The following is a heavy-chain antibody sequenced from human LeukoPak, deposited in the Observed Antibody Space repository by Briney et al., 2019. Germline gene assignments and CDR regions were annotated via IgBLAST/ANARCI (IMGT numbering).Heavy chain of an antibody. CDR2: ISGSGGST. J-gene: IGHJ4*02. D-gene: IGHD5-24*01. CDR3: AKVSVADGYNYGSFDY. Sequence: PGGSLRLSCAASGFTFSNYTMHWVRQAPGKGVQWVSAISGSGGSTHYADSVKGRFTISRDNSKNTLYLQMISLRAEDTAVYYCAKVSVADGYNYGSFDYWGQGTLVTVSS. V-gene: IGHV3-23*01. CDR1: GFTFSNYT.